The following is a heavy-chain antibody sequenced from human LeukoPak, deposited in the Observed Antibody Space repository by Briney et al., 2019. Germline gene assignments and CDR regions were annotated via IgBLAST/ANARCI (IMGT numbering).Heavy chain of an antibody. Sequence: GGSLRLSCAASGFTFNSYAMSWVRQAPGKGLEWVSAISGSGDSTYYADSVKGRFTISRDKSKNTLYLQMNSQRAEDTAVYYCAKGGYSGYDLDYFDYWGQGTLVTVSS. V-gene: IGHV3-23*01. CDR1: GFTFNSYA. J-gene: IGHJ4*02. CDR3: AKGGYSGYDLDYFDY. CDR2: ISGSGDST. D-gene: IGHD5-12*01.